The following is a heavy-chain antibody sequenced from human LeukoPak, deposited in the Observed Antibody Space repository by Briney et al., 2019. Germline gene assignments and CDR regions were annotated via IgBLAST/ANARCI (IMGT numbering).Heavy chain of an antibody. Sequence: SVKVSCKASGYTFTSYYMHWVRQAPGQGLEWMGGIIPIFGTANYAQKFQGRVTITADESTSTAYMELSSLRSEDTAVYYCARGRYSSSINSMDVWGQGTTVTVSS. CDR2: IIPIFGTA. CDR3: ARGRYSSSINSMDV. V-gene: IGHV1-69*13. D-gene: IGHD6-6*01. J-gene: IGHJ6*02. CDR1: GYTFTSYY.